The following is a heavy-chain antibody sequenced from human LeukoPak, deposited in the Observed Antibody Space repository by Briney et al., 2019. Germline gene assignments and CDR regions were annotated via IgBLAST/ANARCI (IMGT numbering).Heavy chain of an antibody. Sequence: GGSLRLSCVASGFIFDDYAMHWVRQAPGKGLEWVSGISWNSGSIGYADSVKGRFTISRDNAKNSLYLQMNSLRAEDTALYYCAKDSMVRGVSELDYWGQGTLVTVSS. D-gene: IGHD3-10*01. J-gene: IGHJ4*02. CDR2: ISWNSGSI. CDR1: GFIFDDYA. CDR3: AKDSMVRGVSELDY. V-gene: IGHV3-9*01.